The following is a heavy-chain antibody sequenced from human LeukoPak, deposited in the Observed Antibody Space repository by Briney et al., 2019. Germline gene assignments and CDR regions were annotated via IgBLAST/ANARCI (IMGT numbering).Heavy chain of an antibody. J-gene: IGHJ4*02. CDR1: GGTFSSYA. CDR2: MIPIFGTA. V-gene: IGHV1-69*05. CDR3: ASQQTSREWGRAMIVVVITGPFDY. Sequence: ASVKVSCKASGGTFSSYAISWVRQAPGQGLEWMGGMIPIFGTANYAQKFQGRVTITTDESTSTAYMELSSLRSEDTAVYYCASQQTSREWGRAMIVVVITGPFDYWGQGTLVTVSS. D-gene: IGHD3-22*01.